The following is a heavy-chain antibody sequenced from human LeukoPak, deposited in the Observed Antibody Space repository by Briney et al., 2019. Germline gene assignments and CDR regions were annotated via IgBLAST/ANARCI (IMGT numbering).Heavy chain of an antibody. CDR1: GGSFSGYY. CDR3: ARAQNWFDP. CDR2: INHSGST. Sequence: SETLSLTCAVYGGSFSGYYWSWIRQPPGKGLEWIGEINHSGSTNYNPSLKSRVTISVDTSKNQFSLKLSSVTAADTAVYYCARAQNWFDPWGQGTLVTVSS. V-gene: IGHV4-34*01. J-gene: IGHJ5*02.